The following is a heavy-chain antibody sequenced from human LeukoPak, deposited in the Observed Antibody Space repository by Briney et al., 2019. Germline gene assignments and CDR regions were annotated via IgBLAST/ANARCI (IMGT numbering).Heavy chain of an antibody. V-gene: IGHV5-51*01. D-gene: IGHD3-9*01. Sequence: GESLKISCKGSGYSFTSYCIGWVRQLPGKGLEWVGIINPGDSDTRYSPSFQGQVTISVDKSISTAYLQWSSLKASDTAMYYCATPATAYSLSDYWGQGTLVTVSS. J-gene: IGHJ4*02. CDR3: ATPATAYSLSDY. CDR1: GYSFTSYC. CDR2: INPGDSDT.